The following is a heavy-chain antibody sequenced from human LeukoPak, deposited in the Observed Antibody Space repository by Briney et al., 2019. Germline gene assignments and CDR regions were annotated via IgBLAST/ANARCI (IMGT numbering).Heavy chain of an antibody. CDR1: GYTFTSYG. J-gene: IGHJ3*02. D-gene: IGHD3-10*01. CDR3: ASLLWFWELSGDDAFDI. Sequence: ASVKVSCKASGYTFTSYGISWVRQAPGQGLEWMGWISAYNGNTNYAQKLQGRVTMTTDTSTSTAYMELRSLRSDDTAVYYCASLLWFWELSGDDAFDIWGQGTMVTVSS. CDR2: ISAYNGNT. V-gene: IGHV1-18*01.